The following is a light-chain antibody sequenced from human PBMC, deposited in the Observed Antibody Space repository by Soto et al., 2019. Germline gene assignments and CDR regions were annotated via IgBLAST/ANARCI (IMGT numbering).Light chain of an antibody. CDR1: NIGSKS. Sequence: SYELTQPPSLSVAPGQTARITRGGNNIGSKSVHWFQQRPGQAPVLVVYDNSDRPSGIPERLSGSNSGNTATLTISRVEAVDEADYSCQVWDASSGHVMFGGGTKVTV. CDR3: QVWDASSGHVM. J-gene: IGLJ3*02. CDR2: DNS. V-gene: IGLV3-21*02.